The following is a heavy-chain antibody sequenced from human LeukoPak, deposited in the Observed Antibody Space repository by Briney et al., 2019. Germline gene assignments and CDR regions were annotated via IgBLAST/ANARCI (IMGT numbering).Heavy chain of an antibody. D-gene: IGHD1-26*01. CDR1: GGSISSYY. J-gene: IGHJ4*02. CDR3: ARDRGEGIVGTFYY. V-gene: IGHV4-59*01. CDR2: IYYSGST. Sequence: SETLSLTCTVSGGSISSYYWSWIRQPPGKGLEWIGYIYYSGSTNYNPSLKSRVTMSVDTSKNQFSLRLSSVTPADTAVYYCARDRGEGIVGTFYYWGQGTLVTVSS.